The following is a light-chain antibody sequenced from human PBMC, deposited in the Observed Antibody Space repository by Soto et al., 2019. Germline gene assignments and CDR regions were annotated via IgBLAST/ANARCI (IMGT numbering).Light chain of an antibody. Sequence: EIVLTQSPGTLSLSPGERATLSCRASQSLSKTYLAWYQQKPGQAPRLLIDGASSRATGTPDRFSGSGSGTDFTLTISRVEPEDFAVYYCQQYVRPPWTFGQGTKVEIK. J-gene: IGKJ1*01. CDR3: QQYVRPPWT. V-gene: IGKV3-20*01. CDR2: GAS. CDR1: QSLSKTY.